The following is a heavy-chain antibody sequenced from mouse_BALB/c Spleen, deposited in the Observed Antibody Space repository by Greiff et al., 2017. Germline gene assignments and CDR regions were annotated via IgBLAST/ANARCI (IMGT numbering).Heavy chain of an antibody. V-gene: IGHV5-12-1*01. J-gene: IGHJ3*01. Sequence: EVQVVESGGGLVKPGGSLKLSCAASGFAFSSYDMSWVRQTPEKRLEWVAYISSGGGSTYYPDTVKGRFTISRDNAKNTLYLQMSSLKSEDTAMYYCARRSSSAWFAYWGQGTLVTVSA. CDR2: ISSGGGST. CDR1: GFAFSSYD. D-gene: IGHD1-1*01. CDR3: ARRSSSAWFAY.